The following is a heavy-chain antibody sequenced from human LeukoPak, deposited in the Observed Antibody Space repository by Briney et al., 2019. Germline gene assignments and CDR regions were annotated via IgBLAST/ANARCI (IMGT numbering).Heavy chain of an antibody. CDR1: GFTVNSNY. D-gene: IGHD3-22*01. CDR3: ARDTYYYGSSGYLDY. Sequence: PGGSLRLSCAASGFTVNSNYMSWVRQAPGKGLEWVSVIHSGGNTYYADSVKGRFTISRDNPKNTLYLLMNSLRAEDTAVYYCARDTYYYGSSGYLDYWGQGTLVTVSS. J-gene: IGHJ4*02. V-gene: IGHV3-53*01. CDR2: IHSGGNT.